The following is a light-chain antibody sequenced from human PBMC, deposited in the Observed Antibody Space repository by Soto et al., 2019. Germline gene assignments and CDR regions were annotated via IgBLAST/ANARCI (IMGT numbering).Light chain of an antibody. CDR1: QSISSL. Sequence: DIQMTQSPSTLSASVGDRVTITCRASQSISSLLAWYQQKPGRAPTLLIYKASTLESGVPSRFSGSGSGTEFSLTISSMQPDDSATYYCQPYNSYPLTFGQGKQLEIK. CDR2: KAS. V-gene: IGKV1-5*03. J-gene: IGKJ5*01. CDR3: QPYNSYPLT.